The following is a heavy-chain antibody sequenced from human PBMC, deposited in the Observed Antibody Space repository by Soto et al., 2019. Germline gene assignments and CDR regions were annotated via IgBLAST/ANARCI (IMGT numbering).Heavy chain of an antibody. J-gene: IGHJ3*02. CDR1: GGSISSSSYY. V-gene: IGHV4-39*01. CDR3: ARRLRGRLDAFDI. Sequence: PSETLSLTCTVSGGSISSSSYYWGWIRQPPGKGLEWIGSIYYSGSTYYNPSLKSRVTISVDTSKNQFSLKLSSVTAADTAVYYCARRLRGRLDAFDIWGQGTMVTVSS. CDR2: IYYSGST. D-gene: IGHD3-10*01.